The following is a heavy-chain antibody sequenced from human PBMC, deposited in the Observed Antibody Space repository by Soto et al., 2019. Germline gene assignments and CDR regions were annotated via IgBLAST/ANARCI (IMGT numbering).Heavy chain of an antibody. Sequence: ASVKVSCKASGYTFTSYAMHWVRQAPGQRLEWMGWINAGNGNTKYSQKFQGRGTITRDTSASTAYMELSSLRSEDTAVYYCARAFGGEPIDYWGQGTLVTVSS. CDR3: ARAFGGEPIDY. D-gene: IGHD3-16*01. CDR1: GYTFTSYA. J-gene: IGHJ4*02. CDR2: INAGNGNT. V-gene: IGHV1-3*01.